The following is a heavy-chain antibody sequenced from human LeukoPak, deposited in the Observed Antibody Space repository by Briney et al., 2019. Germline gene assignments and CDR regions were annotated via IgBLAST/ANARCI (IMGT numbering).Heavy chain of an antibody. J-gene: IGHJ4*02. V-gene: IGHV4-59*01. CDR2: VYYSGST. CDR1: GGSLYSDY. Sequence: PSETLSLTCTVSGGSLYSDYWSWIRQPPTKGLEWIGYVYYSGSTNYNPSLKSRVTISVDTSKNQFSLNLSSVTAADTAVYYCARANMSFCVTTDCYFFDYWGRGTQVTVSS. D-gene: IGHD3-22*01. CDR3: ARANMSFCVTTDCYFFDY.